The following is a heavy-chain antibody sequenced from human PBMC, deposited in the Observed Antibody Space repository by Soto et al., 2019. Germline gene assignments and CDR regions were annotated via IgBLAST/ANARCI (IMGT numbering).Heavy chain of an antibody. CDR1: GGTFSSYA. Sequence: QVQLVQSGAEVKKPGSSVKVSCKASGGTFSSYAISWVRQAPGQGLEWMGGIIPIFGTANYAQKFQGRVTITADESTSTAYIELSSLRSEDTAVYYCARARYRSSPGDYYYGMDVWGQGTTVPVSS. CDR3: ARARYRSSPGDYYYGMDV. D-gene: IGHD6-6*01. CDR2: IIPIFGTA. V-gene: IGHV1-69*01. J-gene: IGHJ6*02.